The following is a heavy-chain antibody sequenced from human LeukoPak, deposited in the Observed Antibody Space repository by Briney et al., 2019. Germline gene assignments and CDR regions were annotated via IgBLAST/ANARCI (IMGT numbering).Heavy chain of an antibody. CDR1: GFTFSNYW. V-gene: IGHV3-74*01. CDR2: IKSNGRTT. D-gene: IGHD5-24*01. Sequence: GGSLRLSCAASGFTFSNYWMHWVRQAPGKGLVWVSSIKSNGRTTSYADSVKGRFTISRDNAKNTLYLQMNSLRVEDTAVHYCARDGRLDGYNGIVDNWGQGTLVTVSS. CDR3: ARDGRLDGYNGIVDN. J-gene: IGHJ4*02.